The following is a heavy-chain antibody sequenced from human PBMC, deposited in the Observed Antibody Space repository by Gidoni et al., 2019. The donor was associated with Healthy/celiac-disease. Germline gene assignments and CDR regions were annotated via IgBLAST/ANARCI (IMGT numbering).Heavy chain of an antibody. V-gene: IGHV4-59*01. CDR2: IYFSGST. J-gene: IGHJ4*02. Sequence: QVQLQESGPGLVKPSETLSLPCTVSGGPISRDSWGWIRQPPGKGLEWIGHIYFSGSTNYNPSLMSRVTISVDTSQNQFSLKLSSVTAADTAVYYCASTSGYDFWSGYYNFDYWGQGTLVTVSS. CDR1: GGPISRDS. CDR3: ASTSGYDFWSGYYNFDY. D-gene: IGHD3-3*01.